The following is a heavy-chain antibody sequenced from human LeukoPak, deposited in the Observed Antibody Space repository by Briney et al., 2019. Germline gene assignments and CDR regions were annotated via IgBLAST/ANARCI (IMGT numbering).Heavy chain of an antibody. Sequence: PGGSLRLSCAASGFTFSNYWMDWVRQAPGKGLEWVAVIWYDGSNKDYADSVKGRFTISRDNSKNTLYLQMNSLRAEDTAVYYCAREHTVAATGTHWFAPWGQGTLVTVSS. CDR3: AREHTVAATGTHWFAP. CDR1: GFTFSNYW. V-gene: IGHV3-33*08. D-gene: IGHD6-13*01. J-gene: IGHJ5*02. CDR2: IWYDGSNK.